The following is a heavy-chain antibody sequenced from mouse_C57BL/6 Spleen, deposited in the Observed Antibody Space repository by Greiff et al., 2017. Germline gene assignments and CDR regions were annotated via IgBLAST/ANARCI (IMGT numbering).Heavy chain of an antibody. D-gene: IGHD1-1*01. CDR2: INPCSGYT. Sequence: VQLQQSGAELARPGASVKMSCKASGYTFTSYTMPWVNQTPGQGLEWIGYINPCSGYTKYKQKVKDRATLTADNSSSTAYMQLSSLTSEDSAIYYGARVYGSGCGWYFDVWGTGTTVTVSS. CDR1: GYTFTSYT. J-gene: IGHJ1*03. V-gene: IGHV1-4*01. CDR3: ARVYGSGCGWYFDV.